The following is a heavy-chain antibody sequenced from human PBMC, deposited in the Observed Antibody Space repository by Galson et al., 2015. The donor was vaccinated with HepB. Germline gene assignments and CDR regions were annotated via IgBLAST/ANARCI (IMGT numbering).Heavy chain of an antibody. Sequence: SVKVSCKASGGTFSSYAISWVRQAPGQGLEWMGGIIPIFGTANYAQKFQGRVTITADESTSTAYMELSSLRSEDTAVYYCASHTEVVVVAAIEDAFDIWGQGTMVTVSS. V-gene: IGHV1-69*13. CDR1: GGTFSSYA. CDR3: ASHTEVVVVAAIEDAFDI. CDR2: IIPIFGTA. J-gene: IGHJ3*02. D-gene: IGHD2-15*01.